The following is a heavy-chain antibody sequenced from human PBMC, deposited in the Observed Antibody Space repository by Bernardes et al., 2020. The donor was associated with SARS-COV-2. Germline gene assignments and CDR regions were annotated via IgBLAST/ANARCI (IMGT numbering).Heavy chain of an antibody. Sequence: ASVKVSCKTSGYTFTDYYLHWVRQSPGQGLEWLGWVYPTSGDTEYAQNLQGRVIMTRDTSISTAYMELSRLTSDDTAVYYCASVTYSSGSDFDHRGQGTLVTVSS. CDR3: ASVTYSSGSDFDH. J-gene: IGHJ4*02. D-gene: IGHD6-19*01. V-gene: IGHV1-2*02. CDR1: GYTFTDYY. CDR2: VYPTSGDT.